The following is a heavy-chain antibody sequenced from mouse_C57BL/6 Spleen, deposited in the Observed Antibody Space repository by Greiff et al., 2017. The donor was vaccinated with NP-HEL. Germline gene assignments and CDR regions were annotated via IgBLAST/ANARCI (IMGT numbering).Heavy chain of an antibody. Sequence: VQVVQSGAELVRPGTSVKVSCKASGYAFTNYLIEWVKQRPGQGLEWIGVINPGSGGTNYNEKFKGKATLTADKSSSTAYMQLSSLTSEDSAVYFCARHYYGSSLDWYFDVWGTGTTVTVSS. CDR1: GYAFTNYL. CDR2: INPGSGGT. V-gene: IGHV1-54*01. CDR3: ARHYYGSSLDWYFDV. J-gene: IGHJ1*03. D-gene: IGHD1-1*01.